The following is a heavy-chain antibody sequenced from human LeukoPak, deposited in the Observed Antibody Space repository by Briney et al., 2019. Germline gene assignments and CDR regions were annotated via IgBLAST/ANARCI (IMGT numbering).Heavy chain of an antibody. CDR1: GFTFSSYG. D-gene: IGHD6-19*01. CDR3: AKEGSAVAAFDIDY. V-gene: IGHV3-30*18. CDR2: ISYDGRNK. Sequence: GGSLRLSCAASGFTFSSYGMHWVRQAPGKGLEWVAVISYDGRNKYYADSVKGRFTISRDSSKNTLYLQMNSLRAEDTAVYYCAKEGSAVAAFDIDYWGQGTLVTVSS. J-gene: IGHJ4*02.